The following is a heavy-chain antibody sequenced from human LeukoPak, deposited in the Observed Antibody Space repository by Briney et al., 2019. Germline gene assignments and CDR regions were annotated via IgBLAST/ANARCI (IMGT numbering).Heavy chain of an antibody. Sequence: SETLSLACTVSGGSMSPYHWGWIRQPPGKGLEWTGYIYYSGSTNYNPSLKSRVTISVDTSKNQFSLKLSSVTAADTAIYYCARAVSGRFDYWGQGTLVTVSS. V-gene: IGHV4-59*08. CDR1: GGSMSPYH. CDR2: IYYSGST. J-gene: IGHJ4*02. D-gene: IGHD6-19*01. CDR3: ARAVSGRFDY.